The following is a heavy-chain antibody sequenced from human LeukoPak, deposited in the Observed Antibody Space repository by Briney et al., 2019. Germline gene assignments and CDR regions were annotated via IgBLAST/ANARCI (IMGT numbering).Heavy chain of an antibody. CDR1: DGSITSHY. V-gene: IGHV4-59*08. J-gene: IGHJ4*02. CDR3: ARQLFGYSGYGD. Sequence: SETLSLTCTVSDGSITSHYWSWVRQPPGKGLEWIGHFAYSGTTSYNASLKSRVTISVDTSKNQFSLKLSSVTAADTAVYYCARQLFGYSGYGDWGQGTLVTVSS. CDR2: FAYSGTT. D-gene: IGHD5-12*01.